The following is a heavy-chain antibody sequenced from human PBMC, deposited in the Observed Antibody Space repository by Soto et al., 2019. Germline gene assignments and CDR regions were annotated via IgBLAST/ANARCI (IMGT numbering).Heavy chain of an antibody. CDR3: AGGVTMVRGGYYYYYMDV. D-gene: IGHD3-10*01. CDR2: IIPILGIA. V-gene: IGHV1-69*02. CDR1: GGTFSSYT. J-gene: IGHJ6*03. Sequence: SVKVSCKASGGTFSSYTISWVRQAPGQGLEWMGRIIPILGIANYAQKFQGRVTITADKSTSTAYMELSSLRSEDTAVYYCAGGVTMVRGGYYYYYMDVWGTGTTVTVSS.